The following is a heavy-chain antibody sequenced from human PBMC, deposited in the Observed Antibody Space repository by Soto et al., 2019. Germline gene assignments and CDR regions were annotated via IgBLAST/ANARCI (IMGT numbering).Heavy chain of an antibody. CDR3: ARGRWLRPGGDY. Sequence: GGFLRLSCAASGFTFSSYAMSWVRQAPGKGLEWVSAISGSGGSTYYADSVKGRFTISRDNSKNTLYLQMNSLRAEDTAVYYCARGRWLRPGGDYWGQGTLVTVSS. V-gene: IGHV3-23*01. CDR1: GFTFSSYA. CDR2: ISGSGGST. D-gene: IGHD5-12*01. J-gene: IGHJ4*02.